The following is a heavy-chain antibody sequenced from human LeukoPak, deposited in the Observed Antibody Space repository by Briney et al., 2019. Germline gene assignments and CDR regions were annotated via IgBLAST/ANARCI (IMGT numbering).Heavy chain of an antibody. CDR2: IIPIFGTA. CDR3: ASQQRAYYYDSSGYYEPYWFDP. CDR1: GGTFSSYT. V-gene: IGHV1-69*05. D-gene: IGHD3-22*01. Sequence: SSVKVSCKASGGTFSSYTISWVRQAPGQGLEWMGRIIPIFGTANYAQKFQGRVTITTDESTSTAYMELSSLRSEDTAVYYCASQQRAYYYDSSGYYEPYWFDPWSQGTLVTVSS. J-gene: IGHJ5*02.